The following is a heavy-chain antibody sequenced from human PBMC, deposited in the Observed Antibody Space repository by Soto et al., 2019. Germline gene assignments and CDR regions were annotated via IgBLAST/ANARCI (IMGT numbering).Heavy chain of an antibody. V-gene: IGHV3-33*01. J-gene: IGHJ3*02. D-gene: IGHD3-10*01. CDR1: GFTFSSYG. CDR3: ARDRTSMVRGAPDALDI. Sequence: QVQLVESGGGVVQPGRSLRLSCAASGFTFSSYGMHWFSQAPGKGLEWVAVIWYDGSNEYYAESVKGRFTISRDNSKNTLYLQMNSLSGEDTAVYYCARDRTSMVRGAPDALDICGQGTRVTVS. CDR2: IWYDGSNE.